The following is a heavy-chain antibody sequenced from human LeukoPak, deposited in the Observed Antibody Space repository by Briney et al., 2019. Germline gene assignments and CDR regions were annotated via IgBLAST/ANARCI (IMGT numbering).Heavy chain of an antibody. V-gene: IGHV1-69*04. Sequence: SVKVSCKASGGTFSSYAISWVRQAPGQGLEWMGRIIPILGIANYAQKFQGRVTITADKSTSTAYMELSSLRSEDTAVYYCARGVASTGAYDYWGQGTLVTVSS. D-gene: IGHD6-19*01. J-gene: IGHJ4*02. CDR2: IIPILGIA. CDR3: ARGVASTGAYDY. CDR1: GGTFSSYA.